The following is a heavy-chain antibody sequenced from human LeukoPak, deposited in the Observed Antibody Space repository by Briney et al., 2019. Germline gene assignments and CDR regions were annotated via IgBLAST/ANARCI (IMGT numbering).Heavy chain of an antibody. J-gene: IGHJ3*02. D-gene: IGHD5-24*01. CDR3: ARDLFSMATILPPDGFDI. CDR2: PNPRSGDT. CDR1: GYTFTDYY. Sequence: ASVKVSCMASGYTFTDYYVHWVRQAPGQGLEWMGWPNPRSGDTEYAQKFQGRVTMTRDPSSSTAYMDLSSLTSGDTAVYYCARDLFSMATILPPDGFDIWGQGTLITVSS. V-gene: IGHV1-2*02.